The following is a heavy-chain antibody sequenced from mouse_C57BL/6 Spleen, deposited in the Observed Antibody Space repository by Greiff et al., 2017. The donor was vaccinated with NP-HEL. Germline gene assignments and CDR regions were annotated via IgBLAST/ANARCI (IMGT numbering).Heavy chain of an antibody. CDR2: IHPNSGST. V-gene: IGHV1-64*01. CDR3: VSYYGSSMDY. CDR1: GYTFTSYW. J-gene: IGHJ4*01. Sequence: QVQLQQPGAELVKPGASVKLSCKASGYTFTSYWMHWVKQRPGQGLEWIGMIHPNSGSTNYNEKFKSKATLTVDKSSSTAYMQLSSLTSEDSAVYYCVSYYGSSMDYWGQGTSVTVSS. D-gene: IGHD1-1*01.